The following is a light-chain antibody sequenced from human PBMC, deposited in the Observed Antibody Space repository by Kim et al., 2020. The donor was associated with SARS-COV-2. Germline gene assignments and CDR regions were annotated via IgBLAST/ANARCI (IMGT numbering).Light chain of an antibody. V-gene: IGLV1-44*01. CDR2: SNN. CDR1: SSNIGSNT. CDR3: AAWDDSLNGYV. J-gene: IGLJ1*01. Sequence: ELTQPPSASGTPGQRVTISCSGSSSNIGSNTVNWYQQLPGTAPKLLIHSNNERPSGVPDRFSGSKSGTSASLAISGLHSEDEADYYCAAWDDSLNGYVFGTGTKVTVL.